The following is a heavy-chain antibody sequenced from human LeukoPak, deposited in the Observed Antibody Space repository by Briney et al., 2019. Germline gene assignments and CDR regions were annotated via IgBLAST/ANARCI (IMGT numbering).Heavy chain of an antibody. CDR2: VSSSSSYI. Sequence: KSGGSLRLSCAASGFTFSSYSMNWVRQAPGKGLEWVSSVSSSSSYIYYADSVKGRFTISRDNAKNSLYLQMNSLRAEDTAVYYCARSLAVAGFDYWGQGTLVTVSS. CDR1: GFTFSSYS. V-gene: IGHV3-21*01. CDR3: ARSLAVAGFDY. J-gene: IGHJ4*02. D-gene: IGHD6-19*01.